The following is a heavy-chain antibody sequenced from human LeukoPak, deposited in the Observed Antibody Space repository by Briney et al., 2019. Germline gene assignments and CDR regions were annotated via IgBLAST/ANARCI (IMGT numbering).Heavy chain of an antibody. Sequence: GGSLRLSCAASGFTFSSNAMHWVRQAPGKGLEWVAVISYDGSNKYYADSVKGRFTISRDNSKNTLYLQMNSLRAEDTAVYYCARGRYSSSSSGYYYYMDVWGKGTTVTVSS. D-gene: IGHD6-6*01. CDR3: ARGRYSSSSSGYYYYMDV. V-gene: IGHV3-30*01. CDR2: ISYDGSNK. CDR1: GFTFSSNA. J-gene: IGHJ6*03.